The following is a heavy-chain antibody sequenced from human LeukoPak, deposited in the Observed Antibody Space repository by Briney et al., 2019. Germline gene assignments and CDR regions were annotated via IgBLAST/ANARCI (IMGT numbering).Heavy chain of an antibody. J-gene: IGHJ6*03. CDR1: SGSISTSNYY. V-gene: IGHV4-39*07. CDR2: IYYSGST. CDR3: ARDGGYSYGASYFYYYYYMDV. Sequence: SETLSLTCTVSSGSISTSNYYWGWIRQPPGKGLEWIGSIYYSGSTYYNPSLKSRVTISVDTSKNQFSLRLSSVTAADTAVYYCARDGGYSYGASYFYYYYYMDVWGKGTTVTVSS. D-gene: IGHD5-18*01.